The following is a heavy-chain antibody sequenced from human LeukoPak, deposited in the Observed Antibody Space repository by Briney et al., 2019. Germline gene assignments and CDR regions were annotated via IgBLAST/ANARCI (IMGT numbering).Heavy chain of an antibody. CDR1: GGSISSGGYY. Sequence: SETLSLTCTVSGGSISSGGYYWSWIRQHPGKGLEWIGYIYYSGSTYYNPSLKSRATISVDTSKNQFSLKLSSVTAADTAVYYCARVGTYYYDSSGYYGEVFYFDYWGQGTLVTVSS. V-gene: IGHV4-31*03. CDR3: ARVGTYYYDSSGYYGEVFYFDY. J-gene: IGHJ4*02. D-gene: IGHD3-22*01. CDR2: IYYSGST.